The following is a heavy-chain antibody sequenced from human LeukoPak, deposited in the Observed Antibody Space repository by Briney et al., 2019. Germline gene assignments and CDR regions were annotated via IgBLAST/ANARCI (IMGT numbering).Heavy chain of an antibody. V-gene: IGHV3-48*02. CDR3: ARKGVTLDY. J-gene: IGHJ4*02. CDR1: GFTFSSYS. CDR2: ISGSGTSI. Sequence: GGSLRLSCAASGFTFSSYSMNWVRQAPGKGLEWVSYISGSGTSIYYADSVKGRFTISRDNAKNSLNLQMNSLRDEDTAVYYCARKGVTLDYWGQGILVTVSS. D-gene: IGHD4-23*01.